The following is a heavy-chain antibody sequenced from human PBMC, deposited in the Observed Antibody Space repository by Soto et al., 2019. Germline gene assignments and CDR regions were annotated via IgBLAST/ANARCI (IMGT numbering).Heavy chain of an antibody. CDR2: INAGNGNT. D-gene: IGHD3-3*01. CDR1: GCTFTSYA. CDR3: ARDFWSGYPTNNWFAP. V-gene: IGHV1-3*01. Sequence: ASVKVSCKASGCTFTSYAMHWVRQAPGQRLEWMGWINAGNGNTKYSQKFQGRVTITRDTSASTAYMELSSLRSEDTAVYYCARDFWSGYPTNNWFAPWGQGTLVTVSS. J-gene: IGHJ5*02.